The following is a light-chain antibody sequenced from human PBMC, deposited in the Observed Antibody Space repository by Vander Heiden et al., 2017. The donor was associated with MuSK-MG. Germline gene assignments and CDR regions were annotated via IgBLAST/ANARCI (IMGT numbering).Light chain of an antibody. CDR3: QQSDSTLRT. CDR2: AAS. Sequence: MQMTRFPSSLSASVGDRVTIVCRASQSISSYLNWHQQTPGKAPKLLIYAASSLQSGPPSRFSGSGSGTDFPLTISRLPPEDFATYYCQQSDSTLRTFGQGTKVEIK. CDR1: QSISSY. V-gene: IGKV1-39*01. J-gene: IGKJ1*01.